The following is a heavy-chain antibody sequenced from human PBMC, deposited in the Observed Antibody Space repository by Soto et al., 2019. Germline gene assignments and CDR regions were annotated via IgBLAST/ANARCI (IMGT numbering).Heavy chain of an antibody. V-gene: IGHV1-3*01. CDR3: AREGCSGGDCYHFDP. CDR2: INAGNGNT. J-gene: IGHJ5*02. D-gene: IGHD2-21*01. CDR1: GYTFTSYT. Sequence: ASVKVSCKAFGYTFTSYTVHWVRQAPGQRLEWMGWINAGNGNTRFAQKFQGRITATRDTSANTVYMEVTSLRSEDTAVYYCAREGCSGGDCYHFDPWGQGTQVTVS.